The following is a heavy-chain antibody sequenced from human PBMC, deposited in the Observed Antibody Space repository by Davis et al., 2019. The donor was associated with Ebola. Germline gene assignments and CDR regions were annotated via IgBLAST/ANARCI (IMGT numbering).Heavy chain of an antibody. V-gene: IGHV3-23*01. D-gene: IGHD5-12*01. CDR3: AKDRGWADIVATGGGMDV. Sequence: PGGSLRLSCAASGFTFSSYAMSWVRQAPGKGLEWVSAISGSGGSTYYADSVKGRFTISRDNSKNTLYLQMNSLRAEDTAVYYCAKDRGWADIVATGGGMDVWGQGTTVTVSS. CDR2: ISGSGGST. CDR1: GFTFSSYA. J-gene: IGHJ6*02.